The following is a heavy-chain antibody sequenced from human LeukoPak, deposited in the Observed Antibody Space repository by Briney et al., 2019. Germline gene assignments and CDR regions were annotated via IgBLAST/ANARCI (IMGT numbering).Heavy chain of an antibody. CDR2: IKEDGNEI. Sequence: GGSLRLSCTVSGFSFSSNCMSWVRQAPGKGLEWVAKIKEDGNEIYYVDSVKGRFTISRDNTKNSLFLQMNSLRAEDTAVYYCATGGAVAGRFAYWGQGTLVTVSS. CDR1: GFSFSSNC. J-gene: IGHJ4*02. CDR3: ATGGAVAGRFAY. D-gene: IGHD6-19*01. V-gene: IGHV3-7*01.